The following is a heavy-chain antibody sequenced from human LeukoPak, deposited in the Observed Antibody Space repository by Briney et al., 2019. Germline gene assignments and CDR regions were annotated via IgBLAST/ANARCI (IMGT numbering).Heavy chain of an antibody. CDR2: ISYDGRNK. Sequence: HTGGSLILSCVASGFIFSSYGMHWVRQAPGKGLEWVAVISYDGRNKDYADSVKGRFTISRDNSKNTLYLQMNSLRAEDTAVYYCAKRVAAADTDYWGQGTLVTVSS. D-gene: IGHD6-13*01. CDR1: GFIFSSYG. V-gene: IGHV3-30*18. CDR3: AKRVAAADTDY. J-gene: IGHJ4*02.